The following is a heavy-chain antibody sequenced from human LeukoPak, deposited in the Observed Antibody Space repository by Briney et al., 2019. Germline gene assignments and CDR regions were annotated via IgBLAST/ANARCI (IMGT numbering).Heavy chain of an antibody. J-gene: IGHJ4*02. V-gene: IGHV3-48*03. CDR2: ISSSGSTI. Sequence: HPGGSLRLSCAASGFTFSSYEMNWVRQAPGKGLEWVSYISSSGSTIYYADSVKGRFTISRDNAKNSLYLQMNSLRVEDTAVYYCAKVAKYYYGSETYYFFEHWGQGTPVTASS. CDR3: AKVAKYYYGSETYYFFEH. D-gene: IGHD3-10*01. CDR1: GFTFSSYE.